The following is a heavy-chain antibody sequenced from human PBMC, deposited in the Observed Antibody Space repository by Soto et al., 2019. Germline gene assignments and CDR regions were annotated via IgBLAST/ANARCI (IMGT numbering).Heavy chain of an antibody. CDR1: GGSIGRYY. Sequence: SETLSLTCTVSGGSIGRYYWSWIRQPPGKGLEWIGYIYYSGSTNYNPSLKSRVTISVDTSKNQFSLKLSSVTAADTAVYYCARDLGWFDPWGQGTLVTVSS. CDR3: ARDLGWFDP. V-gene: IGHV4-59*01. J-gene: IGHJ5*02. D-gene: IGHD3-16*01. CDR2: IYYSGST.